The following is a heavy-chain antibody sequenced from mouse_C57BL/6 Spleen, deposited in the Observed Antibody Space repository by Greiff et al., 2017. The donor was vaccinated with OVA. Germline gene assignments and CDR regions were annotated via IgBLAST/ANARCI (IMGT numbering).Heavy chain of an antibody. Sequence: VQLQQSGPELVKPGASVKISCKASGYAFSSSWMNWVKQRPGKGLEWIGRIYPGDGDTNYNGKFKGKATLTADKSSSTAYMQLSSLTSEDSAVYFCARENWGYYFDYWGQGTTLTVSS. D-gene: IGHD4-1*01. V-gene: IGHV1-82*01. CDR3: ARENWGYYFDY. CDR2: IYPGDGDT. J-gene: IGHJ2*01. CDR1: GYAFSSSW.